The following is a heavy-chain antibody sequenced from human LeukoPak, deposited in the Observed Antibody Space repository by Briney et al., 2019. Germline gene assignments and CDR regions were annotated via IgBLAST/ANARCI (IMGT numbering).Heavy chain of an antibody. V-gene: IGHV4-34*01. CDR1: GGSFSGYY. J-gene: IGHJ4*02. D-gene: IGHD6-13*01. CDR2: INHSGST. CDR3: ARAPLRQQPFDY. Sequence: SETLSLTCAVYGGSFSGYYWSWIRQPPGKGLEWIGEINHSGSTNYNPSLKSRVTISVDTSKNQFPLKLSSVTAADTAVYYCARAPLRQQPFDYWGQGTLVTVSS.